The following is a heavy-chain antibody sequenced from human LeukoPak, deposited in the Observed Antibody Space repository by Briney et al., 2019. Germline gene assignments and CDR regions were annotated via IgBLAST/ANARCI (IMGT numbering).Heavy chain of an antibody. CDR3: ARSQGYYDSSGYYYPYYFDY. Sequence: GGSLRLSCAASGFTLSSYWMSWVRQAPGKGLEWVSIIYSGGSTYYADSVKGRFTISRDNSKNTLYLQMNSLRAEDTAVYYCARSQGYYDSSGYYYPYYFDYWGQGTLVTVSS. CDR2: IYSGGST. D-gene: IGHD3-22*01. CDR1: GFTLSSYW. J-gene: IGHJ4*02. V-gene: IGHV3-53*01.